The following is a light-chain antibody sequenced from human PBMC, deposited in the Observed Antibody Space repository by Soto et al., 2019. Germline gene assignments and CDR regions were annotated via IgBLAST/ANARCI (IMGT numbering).Light chain of an antibody. CDR1: QSISTF. Sequence: DIQVTQSPSSLSASIGDRVTITCRASQSISTFLNWYQQKPGKAPNLLIYVASNLQTGVPSRFSGSGSGTDVSLTISSLQHGDVATYYCQQSYSGPYTFGQGTTLEIK. V-gene: IGKV1-39*01. CDR2: VAS. CDR3: QQSYSGPYT. J-gene: IGKJ2*01.